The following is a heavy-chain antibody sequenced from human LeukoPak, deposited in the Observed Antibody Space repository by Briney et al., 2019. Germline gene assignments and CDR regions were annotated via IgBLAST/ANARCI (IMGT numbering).Heavy chain of an antibody. CDR3: AIFMVRGVIPFDY. J-gene: IGHJ4*02. CDR2: ISAYNGNT. V-gene: IGHV1-18*01. D-gene: IGHD3-10*01. Sequence: ASLKLSCKGSVSTFTSYGIGWVRKGPRQRPEWSGWISAYNGNTNYAQKLQGRVTMTTDTSTSTAYMELRSLRSDDTAVYYCAIFMVRGVIPFDYWGQGTLVTVSS. CDR1: VSTFTSYG.